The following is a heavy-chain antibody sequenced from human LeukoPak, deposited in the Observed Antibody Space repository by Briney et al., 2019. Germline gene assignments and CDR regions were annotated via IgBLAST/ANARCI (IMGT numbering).Heavy chain of an antibody. Sequence: PSGTLSLTCAVSGGSISSSNWWSWVRQPPGKGLEWIGSIYYSGTTYYNPSLKSRFTISVDTSKNQFSLKLSSATATDTAVYYCARIRRIRIWFGDLRFLPSNWFDPWGQGTLVTVSS. D-gene: IGHD3-10*01. CDR3: ARIRRIRIWFGDLRFLPSNWFDP. V-gene: IGHV4-4*02. CDR1: GGSISSSNW. CDR2: IYYSGTT. J-gene: IGHJ5*02.